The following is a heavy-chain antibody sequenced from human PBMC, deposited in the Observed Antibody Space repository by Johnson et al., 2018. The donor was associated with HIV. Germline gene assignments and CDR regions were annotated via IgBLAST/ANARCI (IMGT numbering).Heavy chain of an antibody. Sequence: VQLVESGGGLLKPGGSLRLSCAASGFIFNNYAMSWVRQAPGKGLEWVSGISWNSGSVIYVDSVKGRFTISRDNAKNSLYLQMNRLRAEDTALYYCARVVLVRLAVAGPSRDAFDIWGQGTMVTVSS. J-gene: IGHJ3*02. V-gene: IGHV3-9*01. D-gene: IGHD6-19*01. CDR1: GFIFNNYA. CDR3: ARVVLVRLAVAGPSRDAFDI. CDR2: ISWNSGSV.